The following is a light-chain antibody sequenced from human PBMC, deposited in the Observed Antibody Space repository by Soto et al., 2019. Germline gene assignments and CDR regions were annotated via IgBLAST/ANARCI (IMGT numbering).Light chain of an antibody. CDR3: QQYNNWPAIT. CDR2: GAS. CDR1: QSISSN. Sequence: DIVMTQSPPTLSVSPGERAALSCRARQSISSNLAWYQQKPGQAPRLLIYGASTRATGIPARFSGSGSGTEFTLTISSLQSEDFAVYYCQQYNNWPAITFGQGTRLEIK. J-gene: IGKJ5*01. V-gene: IGKV3D-15*01.